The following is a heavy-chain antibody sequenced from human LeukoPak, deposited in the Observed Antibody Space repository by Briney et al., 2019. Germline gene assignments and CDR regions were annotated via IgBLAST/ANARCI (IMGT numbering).Heavy chain of an antibody. CDR2: INPSGGST. CDR3: ARGGGVFGGGFRFYFLGLEV. CDR1: GYNFISYY. Sequence: ASVKVSCKASGYNFISYYMHWVRQAPGQGLEWMGIINPSGGSTSYAQKFQDRVTMTRDTSTSTVYMELSSLKSEHTAVYYCARGGGVFGGGFRFYFLGLEVWGPRATVTVSS. J-gene: IGHJ6*01. D-gene: IGHD3-16*01. V-gene: IGHV1-46*01.